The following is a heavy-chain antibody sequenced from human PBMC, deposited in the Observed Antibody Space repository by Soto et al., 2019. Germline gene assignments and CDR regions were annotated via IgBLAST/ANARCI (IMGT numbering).Heavy chain of an antibody. CDR3: AGRTQLWLSPYYYYGMDV. CDR2: IIPIFGTA. Sequence: GASVKVSCKASGGTFSSYAISWVRQAPGQGLEWMGGIIPIFGTANYAQKFQGRVTITADESTSTAYMELSSLRSEDTAVYYCAGRTQLWLSPYYYYGMDVWGQGTTVTVSS. D-gene: IGHD5-18*01. J-gene: IGHJ6*02. CDR1: GGTFSSYA. V-gene: IGHV1-69*13.